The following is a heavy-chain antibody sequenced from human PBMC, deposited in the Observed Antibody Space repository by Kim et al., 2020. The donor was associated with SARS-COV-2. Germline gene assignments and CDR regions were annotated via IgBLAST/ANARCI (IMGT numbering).Heavy chain of an antibody. CDR2: ISYDGSNK. D-gene: IGHD3-10*01. CDR3: ARAASQKFYGSGSYYSYYGMDV. J-gene: IGHJ6*02. V-gene: IGHV3-33*05. CDR1: GFTFSSYG. Sequence: GGSLRLSCAASGFTFSSYGMHWVRQAPGKGLEWVAVISYDGSNKYYADSVKGRFTISRDNSKNTLYLQMNSLRAEDTAVYYCARAASQKFYGSGSYYSYYGMDVWGQGTTVTVSS.